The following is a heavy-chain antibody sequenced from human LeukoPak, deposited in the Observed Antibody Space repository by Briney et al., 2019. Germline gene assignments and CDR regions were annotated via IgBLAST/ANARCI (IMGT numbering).Heavy chain of an antibody. V-gene: IGHV4-59*01. CDR1: GGPISSYY. D-gene: IGHD3-10*01. Sequence: SETLSLTCTVSGGPISSYYWSWLRQPPGKGLEWIGYIYYGGGTSYNPSLKSRVTIAIDTSKTQFSLRLSSVTAADTAVYYCAREGHIWFGDLGNVWGEGTTVTVSS. CDR3: AREGHIWFGDLGNV. J-gene: IGHJ6*04. CDR2: IYYGGGT.